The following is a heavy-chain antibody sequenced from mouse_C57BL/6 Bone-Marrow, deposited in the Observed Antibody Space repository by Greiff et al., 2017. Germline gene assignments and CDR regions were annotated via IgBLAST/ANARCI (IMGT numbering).Heavy chain of an antibody. J-gene: IGHJ2*01. CDR1: GFTFSSYA. CDR2: ISDGGSYT. D-gene: IGHD1-1*01. Sequence: EVQRVESGGGLVKPGGSLKLSCAASGFTFSSYAMSWVRQTPEKRLEWVATISDGGSYTYYPDNVKGRFTISRDNAKNILYLQMSHLKSEDTAMYSCARDYYGSSYDYWGQGTTLTVSS. CDR3: ARDYYGSSYDY. V-gene: IGHV5-4*01.